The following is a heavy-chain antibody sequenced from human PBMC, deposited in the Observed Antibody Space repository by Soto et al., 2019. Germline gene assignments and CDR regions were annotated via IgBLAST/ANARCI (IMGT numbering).Heavy chain of an antibody. Sequence: ASVKVSCKASGYTFTGYYMHWVRQAPGQGLEWMGWISAYNGNTNYAQKLQGRVTMTTDTSTSTAYMELRSLRSDDTAVYYCARDLTDIVLMVYAKNSYYYGMDVWGQGTTVTVSS. D-gene: IGHD2-8*01. J-gene: IGHJ6*02. V-gene: IGHV1-18*01. CDR2: ISAYNGNT. CDR3: ARDLTDIVLMVYAKNSYYYGMDV. CDR1: GYTFTGYY.